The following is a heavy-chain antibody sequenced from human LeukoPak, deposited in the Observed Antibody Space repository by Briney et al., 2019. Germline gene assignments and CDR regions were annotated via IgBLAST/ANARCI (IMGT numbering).Heavy chain of an antibody. J-gene: IGHJ6*02. Sequence: PSQTLSLTCAVSGGSISSGGYYWSWIRQPPGKGLEWIGEINHSGSTNYNPSLKSRVTISVDTSKNQFSLKLSSVTAADTAVYYCARGIGVLTGYSPKCFRQTCGMDVWGQGTTVTVSS. D-gene: IGHD3-9*01. CDR2: INHSGST. CDR1: GGSISSGGYY. V-gene: IGHV4-30-2*01. CDR3: ARGIGVLTGYSPKCFRQTCGMDV.